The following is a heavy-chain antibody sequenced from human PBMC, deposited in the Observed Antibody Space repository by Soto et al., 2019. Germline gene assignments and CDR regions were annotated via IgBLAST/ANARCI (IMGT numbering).Heavy chain of an antibody. D-gene: IGHD6-19*01. CDR1: GYTFTGYA. V-gene: IGHV1-3*01. J-gene: IGHJ4*02. CDR3: AIYSSGWYYGHPDKEYYLDY. CDR2: INAGNGNT. Sequence: AASVKVSCKASGYTFTGYAMHWVRQAPGQRLEWMGWINAGNGNTKYSQKFQDRVTITRDTSTSTAYMELSSLRSDDTAVYYCAIYSSGWYYGHPDKEYYLDYWGQGTLVTVSS.